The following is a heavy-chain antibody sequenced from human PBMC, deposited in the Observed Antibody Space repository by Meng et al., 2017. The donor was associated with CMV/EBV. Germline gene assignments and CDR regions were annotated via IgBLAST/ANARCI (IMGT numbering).Heavy chain of an antibody. J-gene: IGHJ4*02. CDR2: INHSGST. V-gene: IGHV4-34*01. D-gene: IGHD2-2*02. CDR1: GGSFSGYY. CDR3: ARHVRQAQDIVVVPAAIGRYYFDY. Sequence: SETLSLTCAVYGGSFSGYYWSWIRQPPGKGLEWIGEINHSGSTNYNPSLKSRVTTSVDTSKNQFSLKLSSVTAADTAVYYCARHVRQAQDIVVVPAAIGRYYFDYWGQGTLVTVSS.